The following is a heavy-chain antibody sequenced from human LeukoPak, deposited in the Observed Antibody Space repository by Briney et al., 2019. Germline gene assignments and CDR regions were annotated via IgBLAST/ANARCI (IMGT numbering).Heavy chain of an antibody. J-gene: IGHJ4*02. CDR3: ARGSIDWQAVAFDY. Sequence: TGGSLRLSCAASGFTFSSYDMHWVRQAPGKGLEWVAVIWYDGSNKYYADSVKGRFTISRDNSKNTLFLQMNSLRSEDTAVYYCARGSIDWQAVAFDYWGQGTLVTVSS. CDR2: IWYDGSNK. CDR1: GFTFSSYD. V-gene: IGHV3-33*01. D-gene: IGHD2-21*01.